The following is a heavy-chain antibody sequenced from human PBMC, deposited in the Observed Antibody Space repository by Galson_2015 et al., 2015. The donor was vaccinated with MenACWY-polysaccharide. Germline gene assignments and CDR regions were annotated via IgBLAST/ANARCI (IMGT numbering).Heavy chain of an antibody. CDR2: ISYSGST. Sequence: ETLSLTCTVSGGSISSSNYYWGWIRQSPEKGLEWIGTISYSGSTYYNPSLKSRVTISVDTSKNQFSLKLNSVTAADTAVYYCASRLAQVGIAGYGYGMDVWGQGTTVTVSS. V-gene: IGHV4-39*01. CDR1: GGSISSSNYY. J-gene: IGHJ6*02. CDR3: ASRLAQVGIAGYGYGMDV. D-gene: IGHD2-15*01.